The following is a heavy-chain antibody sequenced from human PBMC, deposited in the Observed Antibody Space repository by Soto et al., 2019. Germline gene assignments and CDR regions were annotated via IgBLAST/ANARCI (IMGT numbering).Heavy chain of an antibody. V-gene: IGHV4-59*01. CDR3: ARGRELAVAGYFDY. Sequence: SETLSLTCTVSGGSISSYYWSWIRQPPGKGLEWIGYIYYSGSTNYNPSLKSRVTISVDTSKNQFSLKLSSVTAADTAVYYCARGRELAVAGYFDYWGQGTLVTVSS. D-gene: IGHD6-19*01. CDR1: GGSISSYY. CDR2: IYYSGST. J-gene: IGHJ4*02.